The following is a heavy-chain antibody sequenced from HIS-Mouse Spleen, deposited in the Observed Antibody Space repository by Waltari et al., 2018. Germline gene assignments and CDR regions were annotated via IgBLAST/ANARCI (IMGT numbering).Heavy chain of an antibody. D-gene: IGHD7-27*01. CDR2: IYSGGST. V-gene: IGHV3-66*01. J-gene: IGHJ4*02. CDR1: GFTVSSNY. CDR3: ARSNWYFDY. Sequence: EVQLVESGGGVGQPGGSLSLSCAASGFTVSSNYMSWVRQAPGKGLEWVSVIYSGGSTYYADSVKGRFTISRDNSKNTLYLQLNSLRAEDTAVYYCARSNWYFDYWGQGTLVTVSS.